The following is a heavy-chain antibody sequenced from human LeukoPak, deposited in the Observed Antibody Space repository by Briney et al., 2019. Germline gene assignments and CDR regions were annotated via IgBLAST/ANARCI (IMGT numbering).Heavy chain of an antibody. J-gene: IGHJ4*02. V-gene: IGHV3-48*02. CDR3: ARHYNSWFYDY. Sequence: GGSLRLSCAASGFTFSNYSMNWVRQAPGKGLEWLSYISSFGNTMYYANSVKGRFTISRDNAKNSLYLQMNSLGDEDTAVYYCARHYNSWFYDYWGQGTLVTVSS. CDR2: ISSFGNTM. D-gene: IGHD6-13*01. CDR1: GFTFSNYS.